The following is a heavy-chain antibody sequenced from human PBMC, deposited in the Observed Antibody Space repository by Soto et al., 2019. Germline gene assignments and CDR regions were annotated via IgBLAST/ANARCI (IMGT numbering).Heavy chain of an antibody. V-gene: IGHV1-2*04. CDR2: INPNSGGT. CDR1: GYTFTGYY. Sequence: VSVKVSCKASGYTFTGYYMHWVRQAPGQGLEWMGWINPNSGGTNYAQKFQGWVTMTRDTSISTAYMELSRLRSDDTAVYYCARGGDANRYYYYGMDVWGQGTTVTVSS. CDR3: ARGGDANRYYYYGMDV. J-gene: IGHJ6*02.